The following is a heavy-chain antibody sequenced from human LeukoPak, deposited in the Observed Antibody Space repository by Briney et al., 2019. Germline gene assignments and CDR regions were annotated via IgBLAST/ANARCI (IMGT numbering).Heavy chain of an antibody. CDR1: GFTFSTYA. CDR2: IGGSGGGT. J-gene: IGHJ3*01. V-gene: IGHV3-23*01. CDR3: ARDPNGDYVGAFDF. Sequence: GGSLRLSCAASGFTFSTYAMSWVRQAAGKGLEWVSLIGGSGGGTYYADSVTGRFTISRDNSKSTLFLQLDSLRVEDTGVYYCARDPNGDYVGAFDFWGQGTMVSVPS. D-gene: IGHD4-17*01.